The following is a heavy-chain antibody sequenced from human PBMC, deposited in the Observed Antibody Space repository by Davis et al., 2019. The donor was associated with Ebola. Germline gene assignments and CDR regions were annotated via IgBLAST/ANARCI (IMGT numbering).Heavy chain of an antibody. J-gene: IGHJ4*02. D-gene: IGHD1-26*01. CDR1: RFTFSNYW. CDR2: INSDGSII. V-gene: IGHV3-74*01. Sequence: GESLKISCAASRFTFSNYWMHWVRQAPGKGLVWVSRINSDGSIITYADSVKGRFTISRDNAKNTLFLQMNSLRVDDTAVYYCARGLSGTYGFDYWGQGTLVTVSS. CDR3: ARGLSGTYGFDY.